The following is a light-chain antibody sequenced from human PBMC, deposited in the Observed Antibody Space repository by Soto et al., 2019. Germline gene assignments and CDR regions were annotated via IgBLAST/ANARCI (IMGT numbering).Light chain of an antibody. Sequence: DIQMTQSPSILSASVGDRVTITCRASQSISSWLAWYQQKPRKAPKLLIYKASSLESGVPSRFSGSGSGTEFTLTISSLQPDDFATYYCQQYNTYSPRNPFGQGTKVDIK. CDR1: QSISSW. J-gene: IGKJ1*01. CDR2: KAS. CDR3: QQYNTYSPRNP. V-gene: IGKV1-5*03.